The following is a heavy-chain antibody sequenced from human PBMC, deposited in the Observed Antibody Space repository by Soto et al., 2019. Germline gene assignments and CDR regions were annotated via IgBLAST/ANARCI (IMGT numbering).Heavy chain of an antibody. J-gene: IGHJ1*01. D-gene: IGHD3-3*01. CDR3: ANTPFGKTVQH. V-gene: IGHV3-23*01. CDR2: ISGSGGST. CDR1: GFTFSSYA. Sequence: GGSLRLSCAASGFTFSSYAMSWVRQAPGKELEWVSAISGSGGSTYYADSVKGRFTISRDNSKNTLYLQMNSLRAEDTAVYYCANTPFGKTVQHWGQGTLVTVSS.